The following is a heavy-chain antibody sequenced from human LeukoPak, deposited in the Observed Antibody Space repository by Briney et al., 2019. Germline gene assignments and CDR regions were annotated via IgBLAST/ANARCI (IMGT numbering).Heavy chain of an antibody. CDR1: GGSISSSSYY. Sequence: PSETLSLTCTVSGGSISSSSYYWGWIRQPPGKGLEWIGSIYYSGSTYYNPSLKSRVTISVDTSKNQFSLKLSSVTAADTAVYYCARDLKPYGSGSYHPWGQGTLVTVSS. D-gene: IGHD3-10*01. J-gene: IGHJ5*02. V-gene: IGHV4-39*02. CDR3: ARDLKPYGSGSYHP. CDR2: IYYSGST.